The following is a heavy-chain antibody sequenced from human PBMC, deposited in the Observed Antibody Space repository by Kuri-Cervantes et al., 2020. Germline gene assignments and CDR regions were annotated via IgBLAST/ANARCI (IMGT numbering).Heavy chain of an antibody. Sequence: SETLSLTCTVSGGSISSGGYYWSWIRQHPGKGLEWIGRIYTSGSTNYNPSLKSRVTISVDTSKNQFSLKLSSVTAADTAVYYCASGHCSGGSCYPYYYYGMDVWGQGTTVTVSS. CDR3: ASGHCSGGSCYPYYYYGMDV. D-gene: IGHD2-15*01. V-gene: IGHV4-61*02. CDR2: IYTSGST. CDR1: GGSISSGGYY. J-gene: IGHJ6*02.